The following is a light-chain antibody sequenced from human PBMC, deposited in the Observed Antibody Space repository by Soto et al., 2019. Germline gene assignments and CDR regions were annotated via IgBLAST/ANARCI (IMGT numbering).Light chain of an antibody. CDR1: QVVRDY. V-gene: IGKV3-15*01. CDR2: GAS. CDR3: QQYDKWPPT. J-gene: IGKJ1*01. Sequence: EIVMTQSPATLSVSPGERATLSCGASQVVRDYLAWYQQKPGQAPRLLIHGASTRAPGIPARFSGGGSGTDFTLTISILQSEDFAVYYCQQYDKWPPTFGQGTKVDIK.